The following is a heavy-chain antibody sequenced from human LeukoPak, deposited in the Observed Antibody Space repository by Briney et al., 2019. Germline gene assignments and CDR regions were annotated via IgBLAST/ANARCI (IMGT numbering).Heavy chain of an antibody. V-gene: IGHV3-64*01. CDR2: ISSNGGNT. J-gene: IGHJ4*02. CDR3: ARVGDRSGNGYSH. Sequence: GGSLRLSCAASGFTISRPSMHWVRQAPGKGLEYVSAISSNGGNTYYANSVKGRFTISRDTSKNTLYLQMGSLRVEDMAVYYCARVGDRSGNGYSHWGQGTLVTVSS. D-gene: IGHD3-22*01. CDR1: GFTISRPS.